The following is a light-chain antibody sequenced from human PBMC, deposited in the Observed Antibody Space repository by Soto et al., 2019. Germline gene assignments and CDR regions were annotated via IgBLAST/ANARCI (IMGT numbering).Light chain of an antibody. CDR2: AAS. J-gene: IGKJ3*01. CDR3: QKYNSAPLFT. Sequence: DIQMTQSPSSLSASVGDRVTITCRASQGISNYLAGYQQKPGKVPKLLIYAASTLQSGVPSRFSGSGSGTDFTLTISSLQPEDVATYYCQKYNSAPLFTFGPGTKVDIK. CDR1: QGISNY. V-gene: IGKV1-27*01.